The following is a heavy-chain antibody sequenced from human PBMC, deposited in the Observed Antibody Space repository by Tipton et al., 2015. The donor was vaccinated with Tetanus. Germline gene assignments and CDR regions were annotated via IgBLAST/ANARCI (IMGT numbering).Heavy chain of an antibody. CDR3: AGSQSWFAFDI. D-gene: IGHD3-10*01. CDR1: GDSIKKYY. V-gene: IGHV4-59*01. J-gene: IGHJ3*02. CDR2: TFYSDIN. Sequence: TLSLTCNVSGDSIKKYYWSWIRQPPGKGLEWIGYTFYSDINNYNPSLRGRVTISVAASKDRFSLKMISVTPADTAVYYCAGSQSWFAFDIWGQGTIVTVSS.